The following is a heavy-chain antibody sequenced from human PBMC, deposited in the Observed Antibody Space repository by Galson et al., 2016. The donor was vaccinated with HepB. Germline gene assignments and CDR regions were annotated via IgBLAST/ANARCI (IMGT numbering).Heavy chain of an antibody. CDR2: VWFDGRNE. CDR1: GFTFSSYG. D-gene: IGHD4-17*01. Sequence: SLRLSCAASGFTFSSYGMHWVRQAPGKGLEWVAIVWFDGRNEYYADSVKGRFTISRDNSKNTLILQMNSLRVEETAVYYCARPGRPYGDSCRYYYYYGLDVWGKGTTVTVSA. J-gene: IGHJ6*04. V-gene: IGHV3-33*01. CDR3: ARPGRPYGDSCRYYYYYGLDV.